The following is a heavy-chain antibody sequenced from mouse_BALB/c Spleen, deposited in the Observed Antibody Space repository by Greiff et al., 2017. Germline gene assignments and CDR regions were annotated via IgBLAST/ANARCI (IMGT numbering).Heavy chain of an antibody. D-gene: IGHD1-1*01. CDR1: GYSITSGYS. CDR2: IHYSGST. V-gene: IGHV3-1*02. Sequence: VQLQQSGPDLVKPSQSLSLTCTVTGYSITSGYSWHWIRQFPGNKLEWMGYIHYSGSTNYNPSLKSRISITRDTSKNQFFLQLNSVTTEDTATYYCVSITTVVAHFDYWGQGTTLTVSS. CDR3: VSITTVVAHFDY. J-gene: IGHJ2*01.